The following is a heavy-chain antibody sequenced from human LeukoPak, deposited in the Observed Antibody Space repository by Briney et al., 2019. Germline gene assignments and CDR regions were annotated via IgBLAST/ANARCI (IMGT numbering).Heavy chain of an antibody. CDR2: MNPNSGNT. Sequence: ASVKVSCKASGYTFTNYDISWVRQATGQGLEWMGWMNPNSGNTGYAGKFQGRVTMTRDTSINTAYTELRSLRSEDTAVYYCARNSGLADCWGQGTLVTVSS. D-gene: IGHD5-12*01. V-gene: IGHV1-8*01. J-gene: IGHJ4*02. CDR3: ARNSGLADC. CDR1: GYTFTNYD.